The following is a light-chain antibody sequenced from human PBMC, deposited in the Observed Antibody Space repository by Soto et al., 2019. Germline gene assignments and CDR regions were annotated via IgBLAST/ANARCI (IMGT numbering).Light chain of an antibody. J-gene: IGLJ2*01. CDR3: AAWDDSLNCVL. V-gene: IGLV1-44*01. Sequence: QSVLNQPPSASGTPGQRGTLSCSGGASKIGSNSVTWYQQLQGTAPKVALFGNNQRPSGVPDLLSGSCSGTSASLAISGLQSEDADDYYCAAWDDSLNCVLFVGGTEHTVL. CDR1: ASKIGSNS. CDR2: GNN.